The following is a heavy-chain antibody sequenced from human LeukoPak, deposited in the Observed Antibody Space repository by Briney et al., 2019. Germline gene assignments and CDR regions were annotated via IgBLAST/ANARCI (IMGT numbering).Heavy chain of an antibody. CDR3: ARERFLEWLLYMDV. Sequence: SETLSLTCTVSGGAIRGYYWSWIRQPPGKGLEWIGYIYYSGSTNYNPSLKSRVTISVDTSKNQFSLKLSSVTAADTAVYYCARERFLEWLLYMDVWGKGTTVTVSS. CDR1: GGAIRGYY. J-gene: IGHJ6*03. CDR2: IYYSGST. V-gene: IGHV4-59*01. D-gene: IGHD3-3*01.